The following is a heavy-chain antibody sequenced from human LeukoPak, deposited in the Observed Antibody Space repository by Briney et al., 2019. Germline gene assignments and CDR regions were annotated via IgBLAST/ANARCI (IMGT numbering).Heavy chain of an antibody. CDR3: AKVEWNYAGGATT. D-gene: IGHD1-7*01. V-gene: IGHV3-72*01. CDR2: TRNRANSYTT. J-gene: IGHJ5*02. CDR1: GFTLSDHY. Sequence: PGGSLRLSCAASGFTLSDHYMDWVRQAPGKGLEWVGRTRNRANSYTTDYAASVKGRFTISRDDLKSSLYLQMNSLRTEDTAVYYCAKVEWNYAGGATTWGQGTLVTVSS.